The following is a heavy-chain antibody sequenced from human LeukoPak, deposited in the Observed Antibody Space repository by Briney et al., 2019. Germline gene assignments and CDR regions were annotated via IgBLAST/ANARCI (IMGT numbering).Heavy chain of an antibody. D-gene: IGHD6-13*01. J-gene: IGHJ4*02. CDR2: IYYSGST. Sequence: SETLSLTCTVSGGSISSYYWSWIRQPPGKGLEWIGYIYYSGSTNYNPSLKSRVTISVDTSKNQFSLKLSSVTAADTAVYYCARGVEDSSSWYDYWGQGTLVTVSS. CDR1: GGSISSYY. CDR3: ARGVEDSSSWYDY. V-gene: IGHV4-59*01.